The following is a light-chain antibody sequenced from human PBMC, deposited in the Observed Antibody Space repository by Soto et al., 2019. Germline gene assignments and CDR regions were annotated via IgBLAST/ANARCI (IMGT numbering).Light chain of an antibody. Sequence: VLTQSSAALCLSPGDRATLSCRASQSVSSSYLAWYPQKPGQAPRPLIYGASSRATGTPDRFSGSGSGTDFTLTISRLEPEDFAVYYCQQYGSSQITFGQGTRLE. CDR3: QQYGSSQIT. CDR1: QSVSSSY. CDR2: GAS. V-gene: IGKV3-20*01. J-gene: IGKJ5*01.